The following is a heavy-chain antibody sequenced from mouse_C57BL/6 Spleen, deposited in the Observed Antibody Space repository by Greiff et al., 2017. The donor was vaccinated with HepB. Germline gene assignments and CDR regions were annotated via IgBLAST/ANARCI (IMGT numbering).Heavy chain of an antibody. CDR3: AVTEGFHYAMDY. V-gene: IGHV1-22*01. CDR1: GYTFTDYN. J-gene: IGHJ4*01. D-gene: IGHD2-1*01. Sequence: EVQLQQSGPELVKPGASVKMSCKASGYTFTDYNMHWVKQSHGKSLEWIGYINPNNGGTRYNQKFKGKATLTVNKSSSTAYMELRSLTSEDSAVYYCAVTEGFHYAMDYWGQGTSVTGSS. CDR2: INPNNGGT.